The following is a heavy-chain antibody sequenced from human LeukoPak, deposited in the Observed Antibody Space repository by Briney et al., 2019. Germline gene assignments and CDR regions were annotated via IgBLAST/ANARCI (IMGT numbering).Heavy chain of an antibody. V-gene: IGHV4-39*07. J-gene: IGHJ4*02. CDR3: GTKISLVRGRILA. CDR1: GGSISSGSYY. D-gene: IGHD3-10*01. CDR2: IYYSGST. Sequence: PSQTLSLTCTVSGGSISSGSYYWGWIRQPPGKGLEWIGSIYYSGSTYYNPSLKSRVTISVDTSKNQFSLKLSSVTAADTAVYCRGTKISLVRGRILAWDQGTLVTVSS.